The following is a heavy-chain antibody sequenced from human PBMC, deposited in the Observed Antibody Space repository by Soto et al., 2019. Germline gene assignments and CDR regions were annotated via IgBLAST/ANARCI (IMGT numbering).Heavy chain of an antibody. D-gene: IGHD3-10*01. V-gene: IGHV3-30*18. J-gene: IGHJ4*02. CDR1: GFTFSSYG. CDR3: AKAKSGGGFDY. CDR2: ISYDGSNK. Sequence: QVQLVESGGGVVQPGRSLRLSCAASGFTFSSYGMHWVRQAPGKGLEWVAVISYDGSNKYYADSVKGRFTISRDNSKNTPYLQMNSLRAEDTAVYYCAKAKSGGGFDYWGQGTLVTVSS.